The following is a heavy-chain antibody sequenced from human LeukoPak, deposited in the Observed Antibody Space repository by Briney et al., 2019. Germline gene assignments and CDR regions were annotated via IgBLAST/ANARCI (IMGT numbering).Heavy chain of an antibody. CDR2: ISGSGAGT. J-gene: IGHJ5*02. CDR3: AKVVGPMYGSSFTNWFDP. V-gene: IGHV3-23*01. CDR1: GGSFNGYY. D-gene: IGHD6-13*01. Sequence: ETLPLTCVVYGGSFNGYYWSWIRQPPGKGLEWVSSISGSGAGTYYVDSVKGRFTVSRDNSKNMLYLQMNSLGAEDTAVYYCAKVVGPMYGSSFTNWFDPWGQGTLVTVSS.